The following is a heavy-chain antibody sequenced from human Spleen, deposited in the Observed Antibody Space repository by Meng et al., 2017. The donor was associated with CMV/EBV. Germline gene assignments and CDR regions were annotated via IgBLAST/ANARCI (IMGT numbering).Heavy chain of an antibody. CDR3: ARARRGIVAGLDS. Sequence: GESLKISCAASGFTFSSYSMHWVRQAPGKGLEWVAFIRYDGTVKYYVDSVRGRFTISRDNSKNTLDLQMNSLRAEDTAVYYCARARRGIVAGLDSWGQGTLVTVSS. CDR2: IRYDGTVK. V-gene: IGHV3-30*02. J-gene: IGHJ4*02. D-gene: IGHD3-22*01. CDR1: GFTFSSYS.